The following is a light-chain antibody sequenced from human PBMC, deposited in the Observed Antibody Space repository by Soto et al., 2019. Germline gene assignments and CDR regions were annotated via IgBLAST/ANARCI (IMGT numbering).Light chain of an antibody. CDR3: CSYAGSYTWG. J-gene: IGLJ2*01. CDR1: SSDVGGYNY. V-gene: IGLV2-11*01. Sequence: QSALTQPRSVSGSPGQSVTISCTGTSSDVGGYNYVSWYQQHPGKAPKLMIYDVSKLPSGVPDRFSGSKSGNTASLTISGLQAEDEADYYCCSYAGSYTWGFGGGNKVTVL. CDR2: DVS.